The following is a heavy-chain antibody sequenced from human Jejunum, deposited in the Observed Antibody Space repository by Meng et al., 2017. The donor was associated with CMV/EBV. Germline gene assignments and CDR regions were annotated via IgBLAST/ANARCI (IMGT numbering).Heavy chain of an antibody. Sequence: FTFSDFAMTWVRQAPGKGLEWVAAISYDDTNKYYADAVKGRFTISRDNSKNTLYLQMNSLRTEDTAVYYCARGGLWYYDNSGYYGSWGQGTLVTVSS. CDR2: ISYDDTNK. CDR1: FTFSDFA. CDR3: ARGGLWYYDNSGYYGS. V-gene: IGHV3-33*05. J-gene: IGHJ5*02. D-gene: IGHD3-22*01.